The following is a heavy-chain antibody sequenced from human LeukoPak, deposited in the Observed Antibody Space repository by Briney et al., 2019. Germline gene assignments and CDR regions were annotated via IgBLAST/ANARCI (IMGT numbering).Heavy chain of an antibody. CDR3: ARGAFGLEYQLQNYYYYYMDV. CDR2: INPNSGGT. D-gene: IGHD2-2*01. Sequence: GASVKVSCKASGYTFTGYYMHWVRQATGQGLEWMGWINPNSGGTNYAQKFQGRVTMTRDTSISTAYMELSRLRSDDTAVYYCARGAFGLEYQLQNYYYYYMDVWGKGTTVTVSS. CDR1: GYTFTGYY. J-gene: IGHJ6*03. V-gene: IGHV1-2*02.